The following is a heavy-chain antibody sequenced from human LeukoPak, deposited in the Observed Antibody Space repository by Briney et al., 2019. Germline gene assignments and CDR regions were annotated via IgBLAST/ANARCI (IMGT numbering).Heavy chain of an antibody. D-gene: IGHD6-6*01. J-gene: IGHJ4*02. CDR3: AKPLIAARPRYYFDY. Sequence: GGSLRLSCAASGFTFDDYAMHWVRQAPGKGLEWVSGISWNSGSMDYADSVKGRFTISRDNSKNTLYLQMNSLRAEDTAVYYCAKPLIAARPRYYFDYWGQGTLVPVSS. V-gene: IGHV3-9*01. CDR2: ISWNSGSM. CDR1: GFTFDDYA.